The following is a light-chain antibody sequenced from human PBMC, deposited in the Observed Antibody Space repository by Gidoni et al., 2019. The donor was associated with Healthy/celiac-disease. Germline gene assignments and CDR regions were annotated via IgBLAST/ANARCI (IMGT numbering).Light chain of an antibody. CDR1: QSISSY. V-gene: IGKV1-39*01. Sequence: DIQLTQPPSSLPASVGDRVTITCRARQSISSYLNWYQQKPEKAPKLLIYAASSLQSGVPSRFSGSGSGTDFTLTISSLQHEDFATYYCQQSYSTPWTFGQGTRVEIK. J-gene: IGKJ1*01. CDR2: AAS. CDR3: QQSYSTPWT.